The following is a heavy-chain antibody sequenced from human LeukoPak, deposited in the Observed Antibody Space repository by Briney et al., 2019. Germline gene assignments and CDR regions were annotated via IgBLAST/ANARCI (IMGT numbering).Heavy chain of an antibody. CDR3: AGVYDYDSSGSE. CDR2: ISSSSSYI. Sequence: GGSLRLSCAASGFTFSSYEMNWVRQAPGKGLEWVSSISSSSSYIHYADSVKGRFTISRDNAKNSLYLQMNSLRAEDTAVYYCAGVYDYDSSGSEWGQGTLVTVSS. CDR1: GFTFSSYE. J-gene: IGHJ4*02. V-gene: IGHV3-21*01. D-gene: IGHD3-22*01.